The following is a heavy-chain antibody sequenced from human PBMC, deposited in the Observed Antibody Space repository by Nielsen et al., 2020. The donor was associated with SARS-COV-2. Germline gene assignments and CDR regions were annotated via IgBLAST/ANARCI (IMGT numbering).Heavy chain of an antibody. V-gene: IGHV3-30*18. Sequence: GGSLRLSCAASGFSLSSYWMTWVRQAPGKGPEWVAVTSYDGGFKDYGNSVKGRFTVSRDNSQNMLYLQMNRLRPEDTAVYYCAKVYLSGSYRPPREAFDVWGQGTKVTVSS. D-gene: IGHD1-26*01. J-gene: IGHJ3*01. CDR3: AKVYLSGSYRPPREAFDV. CDR2: TSYDGGFK. CDR1: GFSLSSYW.